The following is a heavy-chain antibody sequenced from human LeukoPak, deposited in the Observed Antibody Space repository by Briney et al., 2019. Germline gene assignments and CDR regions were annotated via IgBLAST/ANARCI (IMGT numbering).Heavy chain of an antibody. CDR1: GGSISSSSYY. CDR3: ARGPLESGGYYFDY. D-gene: IGHD3-10*01. Sequence: SETLSLTCTVSGGSISSSSYYWGWIRQPPGKGLEWIGSIYYSGSTYYNPSLKSRVTISVDTSKNQFSLKLSSVTAADTAVYYCARGPLESGGYYFDYWGQGTLVTVSS. J-gene: IGHJ4*02. CDR2: IYYSGST. V-gene: IGHV4-39*01.